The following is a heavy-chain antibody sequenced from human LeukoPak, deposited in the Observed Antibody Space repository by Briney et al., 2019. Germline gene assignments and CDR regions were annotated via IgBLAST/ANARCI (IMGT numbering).Heavy chain of an antibody. D-gene: IGHD2-15*01. CDR1: GFTFSSYS. CDR2: ISSSSSYI. CDR3: ARRPSGYCSGGSCHPVYYYYGMDV. V-gene: IGHV3-21*01. J-gene: IGHJ6*04. Sequence: GGSLRLSCAASGFTFSSYSMNWVRQAPGKGLEWVSSISSSSSYIYYADSVKGRFTISRDNAKNSLYLQMNSLRAEDTAVYYCARRPSGYCSGGSCHPVYYYYGMDVWGKGTTVTVSS.